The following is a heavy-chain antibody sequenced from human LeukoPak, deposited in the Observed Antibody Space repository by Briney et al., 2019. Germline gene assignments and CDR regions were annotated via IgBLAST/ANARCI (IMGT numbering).Heavy chain of an antibody. Sequence: SETLSLTCTVSGGSISSGDYYWSWIRQPPGKGLEWIGDINHSGSTNYNPSLKSRVTISADTSKNQFSLKLSSVTAADTAVYYCARDVNCGGDCYSAGFDYWGQGTLVTVSS. J-gene: IGHJ4*02. CDR1: GGSISSGDYY. D-gene: IGHD2-21*02. CDR2: INHSGST. CDR3: ARDVNCGGDCYSAGFDY. V-gene: IGHV4-39*07.